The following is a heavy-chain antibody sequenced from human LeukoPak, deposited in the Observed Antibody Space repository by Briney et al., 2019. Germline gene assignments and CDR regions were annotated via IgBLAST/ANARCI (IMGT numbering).Heavy chain of an antibody. Sequence: ASVKVSCKASGYTFTSYYMHWVRQAPGQGLEWMGIINPSGGSTSYAQKFQGRVTMTRDTSTSTVYMELSSLRSEDTAAYYCTRDRIRGRVNMMSGYWGQGTLVTVSS. CDR3: TRDRIRGRVNMMSGY. D-gene: IGHD3-10*01. V-gene: IGHV1-46*01. CDR2: INPSGGST. J-gene: IGHJ4*02. CDR1: GYTFTSYY.